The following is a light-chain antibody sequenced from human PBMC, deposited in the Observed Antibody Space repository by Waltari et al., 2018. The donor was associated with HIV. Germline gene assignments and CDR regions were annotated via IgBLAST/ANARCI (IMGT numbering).Light chain of an antibody. CDR2: EVS. CDR1: SSAVGSYNL. CDR3: CSYAGSRKV. J-gene: IGLJ3*02. V-gene: IGLV2-23*02. Sequence: QSALTQPASVSGSPGQSIPISCTGTSSAVGSYNLVSWYQQHPGKAPKLMIYEVSKRPSGVSNRFSGSKSGNTASLTISGLQAEDEADYYCCSYAGSRKVFGGGTKLTVL.